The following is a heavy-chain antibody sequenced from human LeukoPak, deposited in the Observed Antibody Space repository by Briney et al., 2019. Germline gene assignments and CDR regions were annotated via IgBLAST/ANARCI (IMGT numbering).Heavy chain of an antibody. Sequence: SETLSLTCAVYGGSFTGYNWSWIRQPPGEGLEWIGEISHSGSTKYNPSLKSRVTISADTSKNQFSLKLSSVTAEDTAVYYCARVRSTTYYYYGMVVGGEGTTVSVS. D-gene: IGHD2-2*01. CDR1: GGSFTGYN. V-gene: IGHV4-34*01. CDR2: ISHSGST. J-gene: IGHJ6*01. CDR3: ARVRSTTYYYYGMVV.